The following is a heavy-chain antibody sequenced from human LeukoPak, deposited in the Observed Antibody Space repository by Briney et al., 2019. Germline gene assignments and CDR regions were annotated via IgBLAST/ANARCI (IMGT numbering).Heavy chain of an antibody. V-gene: IGHV4-31*03. D-gene: IGHD5-24*01. J-gene: IGHJ4*02. CDR1: GGSISSGVYY. Sequence: SETLSLTCTVSGGSISSGVYYWSWIRQHPGKGLEWIGYIYYSGSTYYNPSLKSRVTISVDTSKSQFSLKLSSVTAADTAVYYCARRRVDGYNYAFDYWGQGTLVTVS. CDR2: IYYSGST. CDR3: ARRRVDGYNYAFDY.